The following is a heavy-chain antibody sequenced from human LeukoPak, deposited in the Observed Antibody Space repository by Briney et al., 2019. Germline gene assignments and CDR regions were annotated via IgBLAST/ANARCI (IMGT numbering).Heavy chain of an antibody. V-gene: IGHV3-7*01. D-gene: IGHD2-2*01. CDR3: ARVFVGYCSSTSCYSLDP. J-gene: IGHJ5*02. Sequence: GGSLRLSCAASGFTFGTYWMSWVRQAPGKGPEWVANIKYDGSEKYYVDSVRGRFTISRDNANNSLYLQMNSLRAEDTAVYYCARVFVGYCSSTSCYSLDPWGQGTLVTVSS. CDR2: IKYDGSEK. CDR1: GFTFGTYW.